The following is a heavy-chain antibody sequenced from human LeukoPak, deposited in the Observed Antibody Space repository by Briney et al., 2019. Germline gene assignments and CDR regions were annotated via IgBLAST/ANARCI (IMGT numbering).Heavy chain of an antibody. J-gene: IGHJ4*02. CDR3: ARFLGYCSAGSCYFDY. D-gene: IGHD2-15*01. CDR1: GYTFTGYY. V-gene: IGHV1-2*02. CDR2: INPNRGGT. Sequence: ASVNVSCKASGYTFTGYYVHWVRQAPGQGLEWMGWINPNRGGTKYAQKFQGRVTMTRDTSSTTAYMELSSLRSDDTAVYYCARFLGYCSAGSCYFDYWRQGTLVTVPS.